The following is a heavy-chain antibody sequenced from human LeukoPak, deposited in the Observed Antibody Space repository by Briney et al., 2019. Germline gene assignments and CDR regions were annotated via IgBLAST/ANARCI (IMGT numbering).Heavy chain of an antibody. J-gene: IGHJ5*02. CDR1: GGSISSYY. CDR2: IFYSGTT. D-gene: IGHD2-2*01. CDR3: ARGYASDP. Sequence: SETLSLTCTVSGGSISSYYWSWIRQPPGKGLEWIGFIFYSGTTNYNPSLKSRVTISVDTSKNQFSVKLNSVTAADTAVYYCARGYASDPWGQGTLVTVSS. V-gene: IGHV4-59*08.